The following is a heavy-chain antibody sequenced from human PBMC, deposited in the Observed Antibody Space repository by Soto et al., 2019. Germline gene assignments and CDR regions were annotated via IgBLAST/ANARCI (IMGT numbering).Heavy chain of an antibody. V-gene: IGHV3-74*01. Sequence: TGGSLRLSCAASGFTFSSYWMHWVRQAPGKGLVWVSRINSDGSSTSYADSVKGRFTISRDNAKNTLYLQMNSLRAEDTAVYYCARGRTYYDFWSGYFHFDYWGQGTLVTVSS. D-gene: IGHD3-3*01. CDR2: INSDGSST. CDR1: GFTFSSYW. CDR3: ARGRTYYDFWSGYFHFDY. J-gene: IGHJ4*02.